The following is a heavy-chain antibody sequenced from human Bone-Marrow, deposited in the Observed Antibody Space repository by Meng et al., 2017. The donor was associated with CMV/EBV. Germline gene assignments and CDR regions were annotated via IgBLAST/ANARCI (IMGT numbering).Heavy chain of an antibody. CDR2: IKEDGGEK. Sequence: GGSLRLSCAASGFRLSSYWMSWVRQAPGKGLEWVANIKEDGGEKYYVDSVKGRFTISRDNAKNSLYLQMNSLRAEDTAVYYCGGYSGSYGHWCDPWGQGNLVTVDS. CDR1: GFRLSSYW. V-gene: IGHV3-7*01. D-gene: IGHD1-26*01. CDR3: GGYSGSYGHWCDP. J-gene: IGHJ5*02.